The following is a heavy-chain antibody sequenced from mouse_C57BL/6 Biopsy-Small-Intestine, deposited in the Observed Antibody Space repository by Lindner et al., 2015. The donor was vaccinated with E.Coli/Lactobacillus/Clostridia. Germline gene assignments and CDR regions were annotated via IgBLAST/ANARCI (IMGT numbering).Heavy chain of an antibody. D-gene: IGHD1-1*01. Sequence: SVKVSCKTSGYTFTNYGISWVRQAPGQGLEWMGCIGAYNGNTFYAQKFQGRVTMTTDTSTSTASMELRNLRSDDTAVYYCARFRGPYYYNMDVWGKGTTVTVSS. CDR3: ARFRGPYYYNMDV. J-gene: IGHJ1*03. CDR2: IGAYNGNT. V-gene: IGHV1-79*01. CDR1: GYTFTNYG.